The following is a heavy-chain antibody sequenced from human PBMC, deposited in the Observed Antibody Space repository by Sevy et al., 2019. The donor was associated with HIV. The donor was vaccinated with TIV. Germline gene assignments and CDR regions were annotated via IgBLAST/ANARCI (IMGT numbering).Heavy chain of an antibody. CDR3: AKIYDY. V-gene: IGHV4-39*01. J-gene: IGHJ4*02. CDR2: IFHTGKT. Sequence: SDTLSLTCSVSGGSISKIGNSWGWVRQPPGERLEWIGDIFHTGKTNYNPSLKSRVTISLDTSKNQFSLKLSSVTAADTAVYYCAKIYDYWGPGALVTVSS. D-gene: IGHD3-3*01. CDR1: GGSISKIGNS.